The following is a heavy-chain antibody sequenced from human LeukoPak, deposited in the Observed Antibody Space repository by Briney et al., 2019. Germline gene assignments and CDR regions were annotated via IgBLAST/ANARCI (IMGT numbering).Heavy chain of an antibody. CDR3: ARDQGTTFRPPYYYYGMDV. V-gene: IGHV3-23*01. CDR2: ISGSGGST. D-gene: IGHD4-11*01. CDR1: GFTFSSYA. Sequence: GGSLRLSCAASGFTFSSYAMSWVRQAPGKGLEWVSAISGSGGSTYYADSVKGRFTISRDNSKNTLYLQMNSLRAEDTAVYYCARDQGTTFRPPYYYYGMDVWGQGTTVTVSS. J-gene: IGHJ6*02.